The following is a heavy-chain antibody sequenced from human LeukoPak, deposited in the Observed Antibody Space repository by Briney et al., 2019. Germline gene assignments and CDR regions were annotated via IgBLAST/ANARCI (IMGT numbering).Heavy chain of an antibody. Sequence: GESLQISCKGAGYIFTSYWIGWVRQVPGKGLEWMGVIYPGDSHTRYSPSFQGQGTISADKSISTAYLQWNSLKASDTAIYYCTRSPDIDILTGYSRYYFDYWGQGTLVTVSS. CDR3: TRSPDIDILTGYSRYYFDY. CDR2: IYPGDSHT. V-gene: IGHV5-51*01. D-gene: IGHD3-9*01. CDR1: GYIFTSYW. J-gene: IGHJ4*02.